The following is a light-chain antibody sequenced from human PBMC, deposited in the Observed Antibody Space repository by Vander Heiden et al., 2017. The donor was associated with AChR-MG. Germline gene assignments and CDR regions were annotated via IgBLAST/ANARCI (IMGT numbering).Light chain of an antibody. CDR3: AAWDDSLNGQV. V-gene: IGLV1-44*01. Sequence: QFVLTQPASASGTPGQGVTISCSGSSSNIGSNTVNWYQQLPGTAPKLLSYSNNQRPSGVPDRFSGSKSGTSASLAISGLQSEDEADYYCAAWDDSLNGQVFGGGTKLTVL. J-gene: IGLJ2*01. CDR1: SSNIGSNT. CDR2: SNN.